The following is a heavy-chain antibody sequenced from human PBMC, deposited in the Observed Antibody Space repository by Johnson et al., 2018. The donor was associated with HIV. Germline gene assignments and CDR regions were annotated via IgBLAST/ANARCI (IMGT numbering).Heavy chain of an antibody. V-gene: IGHV3-64*01. CDR3: ARGGRDTILGVVTRNAFDI. D-gene: IGHD3-3*01. CDR1: GFTFSDYY. Sequence: EVQLVESGGDLVKPGGSLRLSCAASGFTFSDYYMSWVRQAPGKGLEWVSAISSNGGSTYYANSVKGRFTISRDNSKNTLYLQMGSLRAEDMAVYYCARGGRDTILGVVTRNAFDIWGQGTMVTVSS. CDR2: ISSNGGST. J-gene: IGHJ3*02.